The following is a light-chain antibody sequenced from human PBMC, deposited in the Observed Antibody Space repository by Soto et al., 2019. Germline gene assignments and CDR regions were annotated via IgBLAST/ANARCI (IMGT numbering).Light chain of an antibody. CDR1: QSVSSN. J-gene: IGKJ2*01. CDR3: QQYNNWPPYT. CDR2: GAS. V-gene: IGKV3-15*01. Sequence: EIVMTQSPATLSVSPGERATLSCRASQSVSSNLAWYQQKPAQAPRPLIYGASTRATGIPARFSGSGSGTEFTLTISSLQSEDFAVYYCQQYNNWPPYTFGQGTKLEIK.